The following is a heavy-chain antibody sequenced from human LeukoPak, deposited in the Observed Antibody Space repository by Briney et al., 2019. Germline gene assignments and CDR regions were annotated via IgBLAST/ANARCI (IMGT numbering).Heavy chain of an antibody. D-gene: IGHD6-13*01. V-gene: IGHV3-48*01. CDR1: GFTFSTYS. J-gene: IGHJ4*02. CDR2: ISSSSSTI. Sequence: GGSRRLSCAASGFTFSTYSMNWVRQAPGEGLEWVSYISSSSSTIYYADSVKGRFTISRDNAKNSLYLQMNSLRAEDTAVYYCARVVAAADSYFDYWGQGTLVTVSS. CDR3: ARVVAAADSYFDY.